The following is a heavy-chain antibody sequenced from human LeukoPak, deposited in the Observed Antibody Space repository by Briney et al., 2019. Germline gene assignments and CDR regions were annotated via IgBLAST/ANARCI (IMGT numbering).Heavy chain of an antibody. Sequence: PGRSLRLSCAASGFTFDDYAMHWVRQAPGKGLEWVSGISWNSGSIGYADSVKGRFTISRDNAKNSLYLQMNSLRAEDTALYYCAKDLTPDNWHDVDYYGMDVWGQGTTVTVSS. D-gene: IGHD1-20*01. V-gene: IGHV3-9*01. CDR2: ISWNSGSI. CDR1: GFTFDDYA. CDR3: AKDLTPDNWHDVDYYGMDV. J-gene: IGHJ6*02.